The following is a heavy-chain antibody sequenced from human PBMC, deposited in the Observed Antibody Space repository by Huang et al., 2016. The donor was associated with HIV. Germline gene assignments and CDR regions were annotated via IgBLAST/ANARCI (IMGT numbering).Heavy chain of an antibody. CDR2: IYYTGTT. J-gene: IGHJ5*02. CDR1: GDSISRGGYL. D-gene: IGHD2-15*01. Sequence: QVQLQESGPGPVKPSQTLSLTCTVSGDSISRGGYLWSWIRQSPGKGLEWIGSIYYTGTTSYNPSRRSRVTMSVDTSKNQFSLRLTSVNAEDTAVYYCARDRITQCNGGRCYSDWSDPWGQGTLVIVSS. V-gene: IGHV4-30-4*08. CDR3: ARDRITQCNGGRCYSDWSDP.